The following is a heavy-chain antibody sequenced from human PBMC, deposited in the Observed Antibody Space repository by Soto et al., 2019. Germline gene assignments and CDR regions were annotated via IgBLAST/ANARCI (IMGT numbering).Heavy chain of an antibody. V-gene: IGHV4-59*01. CDR2: IYYSGST. J-gene: IGHJ5*02. D-gene: IGHD2-21*01. CDR3: AREGLGSNWFDP. Sequence: PSETLSLTCTVSGGSISSYYWSWIRQPPGKGLEWIGYIYYSGSTNYNPSLKSRVTISVDTSKNQFSLKLSSVTAADTAVYYCAREGLGSNWFDPWGQGTLVTVSS. CDR1: GGSISSYY.